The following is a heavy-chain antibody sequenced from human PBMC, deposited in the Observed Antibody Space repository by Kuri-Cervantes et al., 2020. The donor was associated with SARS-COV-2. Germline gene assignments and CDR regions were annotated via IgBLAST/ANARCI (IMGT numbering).Heavy chain of an antibody. CDR3: ARIGGSQYYDSSGYPTTLIGAFDI. CDR2: IFSNDEK. Sequence: SGPTLVKPTETLTLTCTVSGFSLSNARMGVSWIRQPPGKALEWLAHIFSNDEKSYSTSLKSRLTISKDTSKSQVVLTMTNMDPVDTATYYCARIGGSQYYDSSGYPTTLIGAFDIWGQGTMVTVSS. CDR1: GFSLSNARMG. V-gene: IGHV2-26*01. D-gene: IGHD3-22*01. J-gene: IGHJ3*02.